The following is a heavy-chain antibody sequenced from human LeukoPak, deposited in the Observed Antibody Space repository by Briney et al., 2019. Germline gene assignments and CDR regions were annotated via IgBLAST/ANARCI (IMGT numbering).Heavy chain of an antibody. J-gene: IGHJ4*02. D-gene: IGHD3-22*01. V-gene: IGHV3-23*01. CDR3: AKENYYDSSGLDY. CDR1: GFTFSSYW. CDR2: ISGSGGST. Sequence: GGSLRLSCAASGFTFSSYWMHWVRQAPGKGLEWVSAISGSGGSTYYADSVKGRFTISRDNSKNTLYLQMNSLRAEDTAVYYCAKENYYDSSGLDYWGQGTLVTVSS.